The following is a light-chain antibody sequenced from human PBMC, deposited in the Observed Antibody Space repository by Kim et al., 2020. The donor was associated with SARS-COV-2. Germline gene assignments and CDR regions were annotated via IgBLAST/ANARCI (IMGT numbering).Light chain of an antibody. CDR2: QDS. CDR3: QAWDSSTAVV. V-gene: IGLV3-1*01. J-gene: IGLJ2*01. Sequence: VSPGQTASITGSGDELGRRYTSWYKQKPGQSPVLVMYQDSERPSGIPERFSSSNSGNAAPLTISGTQAMDEADYYWQAWDSSTAVVFGGGTQLAVL. CDR1: ELGRRY.